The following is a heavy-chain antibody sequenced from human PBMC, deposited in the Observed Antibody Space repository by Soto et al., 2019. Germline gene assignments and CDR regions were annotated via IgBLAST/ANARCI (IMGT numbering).Heavy chain of an antibody. CDR2: INHSGST. CDR1: GGSFSCYY. V-gene: IGHV4-34*01. J-gene: IGHJ4*02. CDR3: ARAIPYWNWPAYFDY. Sequence: SETLSLTCAVYGGSFSCYYWSWIRQPPGKGLEWIGEINHSGSTNYNPSLKSRVTISVDTSKNQFSLKLSSVTAADTAVYYCARAIPYWNWPAYFDYWGQGTLVTVSS. D-gene: IGHD1-7*01.